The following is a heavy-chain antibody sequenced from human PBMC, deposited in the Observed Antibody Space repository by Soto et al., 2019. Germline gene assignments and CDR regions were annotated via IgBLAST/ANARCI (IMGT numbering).Heavy chain of an antibody. D-gene: IGHD4-17*01. CDR2: IRGSGGST. Sequence: EVQLLESGGGLVQPGGSLRLSCAASGFTFSSYAMSWVRQAPGKGLEWVSAIRGSGGSTYYADSVKGRFTISRDNSKNTLYLQMNRLRAEDTAVYYCAKDLGDYGDYVDAFDIWGQGTMVTVSS. J-gene: IGHJ3*02. CDR3: AKDLGDYGDYVDAFDI. CDR1: GFTFSSYA. V-gene: IGHV3-23*01.